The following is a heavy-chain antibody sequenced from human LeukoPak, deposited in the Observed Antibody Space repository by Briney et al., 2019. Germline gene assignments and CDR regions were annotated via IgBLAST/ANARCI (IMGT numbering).Heavy chain of an antibody. J-gene: IGHJ6*03. Sequence: ASVKVSCKASGYTFTGYYMHWVRQAPGQGLEWIGRINANSGDTMYAQNFQGRVTMTRDTSISTAFMELSSLRFDDTAVYYCARDSVTVATPYMDVWGKRTTVTVSS. CDR3: ARDSVTVATPYMDV. CDR2: INANSGDT. CDR1: GYTFTGYY. D-gene: IGHD4-17*01. V-gene: IGHV1-2*06.